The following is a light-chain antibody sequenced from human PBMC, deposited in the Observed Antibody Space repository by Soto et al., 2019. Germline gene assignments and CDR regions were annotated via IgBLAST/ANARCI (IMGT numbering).Light chain of an antibody. J-gene: IGKJ5*01. CDR1: QSVSSY. V-gene: IGKV3-20*01. CDR2: SAS. CDR3: QQYGSSPYT. Sequence: EIMLTQSPATLSLSTGERATLSCRASQSVSSYLAWYQQKPGQAPRLLIHSASSRATGIPDRFSGSGSGTDFTLTISRLEPEDFAVYYCQQYGSSPYTFGQGTRLEIK.